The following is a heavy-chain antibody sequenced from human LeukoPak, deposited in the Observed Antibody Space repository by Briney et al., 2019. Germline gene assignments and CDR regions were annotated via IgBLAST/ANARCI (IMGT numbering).Heavy chain of an antibody. J-gene: IGHJ4*02. CDR3: AKDPTTYCGGDCYFDY. D-gene: IGHD2-21*01. Sequence: GGSLRLSCAASGFTFSSYGMHWVRQAPGKGLEWVAVIWYDGSNKYYADSVKGRFTISRDNSKNTLYLQMNSLRAEDTAVYYCAKDPTTYCGGDCYFDYWGQGTLVTVSS. CDR1: GFTFSSYG. CDR2: IWYDGSNK. V-gene: IGHV3-33*06.